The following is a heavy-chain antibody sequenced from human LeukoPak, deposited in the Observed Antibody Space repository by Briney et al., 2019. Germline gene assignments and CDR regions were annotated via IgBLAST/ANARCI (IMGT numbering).Heavy chain of an antibody. V-gene: IGHV1-2*02. D-gene: IGHD2-2*01. CDR3: ARDRCSSTSCYWVDY. CDR2: INPNSGGT. CDR1: GYTFTGYY. Sequence: ASVKVSCKASGYTFTGYYMHWVRQAPGQGLEWMGWINPNSGGTNYAQKFQGRVTMTRDTSISTAYMELSRLRSDDTAVYYCARDRCSSTSCYWVDYWGQGTLVTVSS. J-gene: IGHJ4*02.